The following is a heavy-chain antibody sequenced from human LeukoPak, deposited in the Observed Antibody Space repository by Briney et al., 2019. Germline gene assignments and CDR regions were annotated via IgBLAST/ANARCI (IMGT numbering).Heavy chain of an antibody. D-gene: IGHD6-19*01. CDR1: GFIFDDYA. CDR3: ARAIAVAGLYYFDY. Sequence: GGSLRLSCTASGFIFDDYAMHWVRQTPVKGLEWVSGISWNSGTIAYGDSVKGRFIISRDNAKNSLYLQMNSLRAEDTALYYCARAIAVAGLYYFDYWGQGTLVTVSS. V-gene: IGHV3-9*01. CDR2: ISWNSGTI. J-gene: IGHJ4*02.